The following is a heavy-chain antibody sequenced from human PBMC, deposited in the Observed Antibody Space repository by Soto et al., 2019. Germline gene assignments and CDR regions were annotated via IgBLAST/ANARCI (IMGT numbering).Heavy chain of an antibody. V-gene: IGHV1-69*13. CDR1: GGTFSSYA. D-gene: IGHD3-10*01. CDR2: IIPIFGTA. J-gene: IGHJ6*02. CDR3: ARDRVWFGEGGPTYYYYYGMDV. Sequence: ASVKVSCKASGGTFSSYAISWVRQAPGQGLEWMGGIIPIFGTANYAQKFQGRVTITADESTSTAYMELSSLRSEDTAVYYCARDRVWFGEGGPTYYYYYGMDVWGQGTTVTVSS.